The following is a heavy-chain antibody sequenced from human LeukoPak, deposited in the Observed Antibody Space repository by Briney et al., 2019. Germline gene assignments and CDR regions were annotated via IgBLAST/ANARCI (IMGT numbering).Heavy chain of an antibody. CDR3: TTDPYYYDTPPGY. CDR2: IKSKTDGGTT. V-gene: IGHV3-15*01. Sequence: GGSLRLSCAASGFTFSDYYMSWIRQAPGKGLEWVGRIKSKTDGGTTDYAAPVKGRFTISRDDSKNTLYLQMNSLKTEDTAVYYCTTDPYYYDTPPGYWGQGTLVTVSS. J-gene: IGHJ4*02. D-gene: IGHD3-22*01. CDR1: GFTFSDYY.